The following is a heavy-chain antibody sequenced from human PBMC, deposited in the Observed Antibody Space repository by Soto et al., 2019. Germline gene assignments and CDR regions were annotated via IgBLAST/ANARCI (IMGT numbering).Heavy chain of an antibody. CDR1: GFTFTSYG. J-gene: IGHJ4*02. V-gene: IGHV3-30*18. CDR2: ISYDGNDK. Sequence: QVQLVESGGGVVQPGRSLRLSCAASGFTFTSYGIHWVRQAPGKGLEWVAVISYDGNDKKYADSVKGRFTISRDNSKNPLYLQLNSLRAEDTAIYYCAKDQGSSFHTFDYWGQGTLVTVSS. CDR3: AKDQGSSFHTFDY. D-gene: IGHD6-13*01.